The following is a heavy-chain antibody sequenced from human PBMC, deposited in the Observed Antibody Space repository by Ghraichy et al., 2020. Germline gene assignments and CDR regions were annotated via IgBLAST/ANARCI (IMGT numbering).Heavy chain of an antibody. D-gene: IGHD6-13*01. CDR2: ISGSGGST. V-gene: IGHV3-23*01. CDR1: GFTFSSYA. Sequence: GGSLRLSCAASGFTFSSYAMNWVRQAPGKGLEWVSGISGSGGSTYYADPVKGPFTISRDNSKYTLYLQMNSLRAEDTAVYHCAKDRTYSSRHFDYWGQGTLVTVSS. CDR3: AKDRTYSSRHFDY. J-gene: IGHJ4*02.